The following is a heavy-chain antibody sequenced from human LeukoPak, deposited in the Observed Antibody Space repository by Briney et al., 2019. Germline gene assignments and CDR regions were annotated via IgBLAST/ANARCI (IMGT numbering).Heavy chain of an antibody. J-gene: IGHJ6*02. CDR2: IYSGGST. CDR3: ARAHSYYDILTGYYPDGMDV. CDR1: GFTVSSNY. D-gene: IGHD3-9*01. Sequence: GGSLRLSCAASGFTVSSNYMSWVRQAPGKGLEGISVIYSGGSTYYADSLKGRFTISRDNSKNTLYLQMNSLRAEDTAVYYCARAHSYYDILTGYYPDGMDVWGQGTTVTVSS. V-gene: IGHV3-66*01.